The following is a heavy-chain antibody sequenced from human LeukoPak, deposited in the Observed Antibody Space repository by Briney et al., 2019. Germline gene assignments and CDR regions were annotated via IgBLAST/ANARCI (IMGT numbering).Heavy chain of an antibody. D-gene: IGHD3-10*01. CDR1: GFTFSSYG. Sequence: GGSLRLSCAASGFTFSSYGMHWVRQAPGKGLEWVAVISYDGSNKYYADSVKGRFTISRDNSKNTLYLQMNSLRAEDTAVYYCARDLGGFGEMDYMDVWGKGTTVTISS. CDR2: ISYDGSNK. V-gene: IGHV3-30*03. J-gene: IGHJ6*03. CDR3: ARDLGGFGEMDYMDV.